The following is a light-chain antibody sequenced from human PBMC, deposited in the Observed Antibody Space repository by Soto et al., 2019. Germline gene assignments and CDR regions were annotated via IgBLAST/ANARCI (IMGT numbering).Light chain of an antibody. CDR1: QSVSSN. V-gene: IGKV3-15*01. CDR2: GAS. Sequence: EIAMTQSPATLSVSPGERATLSCRASQSVSSNLAWYQQKPGQAPRLLIYGASTRANGFPARFSGSGSGTEFTLTISSLQSEDFAVYYCQQYNNWPRTFGQGTKVEIK. J-gene: IGKJ1*01. CDR3: QQYNNWPRT.